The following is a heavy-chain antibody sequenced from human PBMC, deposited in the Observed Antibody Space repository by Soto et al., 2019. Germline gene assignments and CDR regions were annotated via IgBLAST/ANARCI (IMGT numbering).Heavy chain of an antibody. Sequence: SETLSLTCAVSGVSIRSSYWWSWVRQPPGKGLEWIGEIYHSGTTNYNPSLKSRLTISVDKSKNQFSLKLSSVTAADTAVYYCARRRPEYYYGSGAFDPWGQGTLVTVSS. V-gene: IGHV4-4*02. J-gene: IGHJ5*02. CDR2: IYHSGTT. D-gene: IGHD3-10*01. CDR1: GVSIRSSYW. CDR3: ARRRPEYYYGSGAFDP.